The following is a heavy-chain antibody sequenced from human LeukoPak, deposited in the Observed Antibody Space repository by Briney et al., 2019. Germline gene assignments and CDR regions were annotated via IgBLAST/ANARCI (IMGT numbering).Heavy chain of an antibody. CDR3: AREGGATEFDY. V-gene: IGHV1-69*05. CDR1: GGTFSSYA. D-gene: IGHD1-26*01. Sequence: ASVKVSCKASGGTFSSYAISWVRQAPGQGLEWMGRIIPIFGTANYAQKFQGRVTITTDDSTSTAYMELSSLRSEDTAVYYCAREGGATEFDYWGQGTLVTVSS. J-gene: IGHJ4*02. CDR2: IIPIFGTA.